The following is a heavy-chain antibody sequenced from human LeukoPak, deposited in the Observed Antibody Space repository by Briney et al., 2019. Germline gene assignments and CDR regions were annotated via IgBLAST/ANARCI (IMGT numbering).Heavy chain of an antibody. J-gene: IGHJ4*02. CDR3: ARGVAALGY. V-gene: IGHV4-39*07. Sequence: PSETLSLTCTVSGGSISSSSYYWGWIRQPPGKGLGWIGSIYYSGSTYYNPSLKSRVTISVDTSKNQFSLKLSSVTAADTAVYYCARGVAALGYWGQGTLVTVSS. CDR1: GGSISSSSYY. CDR2: IYYSGST. D-gene: IGHD6-13*01.